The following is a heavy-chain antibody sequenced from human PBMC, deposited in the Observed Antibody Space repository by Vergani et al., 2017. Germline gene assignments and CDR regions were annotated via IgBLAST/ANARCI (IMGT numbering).Heavy chain of an antibody. Sequence: QVQLQESGPGLVKPSQTLSLTCAVYGGSFSGYYWSWIRQPPGKGLEWIGEINHSGSTNYNPSLKSRVTISVDTSKNQFSLKLSSVTAADTAVYYCARVAGYSSSWYSNFDYWGQGTLVTVSS. V-gene: IGHV4-34*09. CDR3: ARVAGYSSSWYSNFDY. J-gene: IGHJ4*02. CDR2: INHSGST. CDR1: GGSFSGYY. D-gene: IGHD6-13*01.